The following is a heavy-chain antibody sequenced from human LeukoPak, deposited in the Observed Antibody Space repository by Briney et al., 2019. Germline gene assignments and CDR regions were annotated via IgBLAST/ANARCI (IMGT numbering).Heavy chain of an antibody. Sequence: ASVKVSCKASGYTFTGYYIHWVRQAPGQGLEWMGRINPNSGGTNYAQKFQGRVTMTRDTSVSTAYMELSRLRSDGTAVYYCAREYGDGSSPHFDYWGQGTLVTVSS. CDR1: GYTFTGYY. D-gene: IGHD6-13*01. J-gene: IGHJ4*02. CDR3: AREYGDGSSPHFDY. V-gene: IGHV1-2*06. CDR2: INPNSGGT.